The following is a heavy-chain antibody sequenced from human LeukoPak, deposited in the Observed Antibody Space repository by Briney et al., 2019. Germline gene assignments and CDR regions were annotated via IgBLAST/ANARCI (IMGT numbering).Heavy chain of an antibody. CDR3: ARTRGFPYGDYLNDY. J-gene: IGHJ4*02. CDR2: VFYSGRT. D-gene: IGHD4-17*01. CDR1: GGSISSYY. V-gene: IGHV4-59*01. Sequence: PSETLSLTCTVSGGSISSYYWSWIQQPPGKGLEWIGYVFYSGRTDHNPSLKSRLTISVDTSKNQFSLKLSSVTAADTAVYYCARTRGFPYGDYLNDYWGQGTLVTVSS.